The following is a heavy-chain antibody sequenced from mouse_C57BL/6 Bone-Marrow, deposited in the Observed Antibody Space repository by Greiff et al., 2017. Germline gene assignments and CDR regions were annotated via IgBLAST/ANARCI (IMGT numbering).Heavy chain of an antibody. CDR1: GFNIKDDY. CDR3: TTWNY. J-gene: IGHJ2*01. CDR2: IDPENGDT. V-gene: IGHV14-4*01. Sequence: DVHLVESGAELVRPGASVKLSCTASGFNIKDDYMHWVKQRPEQGLEWIGWIDPENGDTEYASKFQGKATIPADTSSNTAYLQLSSLTSEDTAVYYCTTWNYWGQGTTLTVSS.